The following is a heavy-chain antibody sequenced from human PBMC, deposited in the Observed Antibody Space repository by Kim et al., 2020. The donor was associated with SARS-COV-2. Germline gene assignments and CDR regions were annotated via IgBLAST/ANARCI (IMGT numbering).Heavy chain of an antibody. CDR2: ISSSSSYI. CDR3: ARGYYGSGSYYNPIRDYYYGMDV. J-gene: IGHJ6*02. Sequence: GGSLRLSCAASGFTFSSYSMNWVRQAPGKGLEWVSSISSSSSYIYYADSVKGRFTISRDNAKNSLYLQMNSLRAEDTAVYYCARGYYGSGSYYNPIRDYYYGMDVWGQGTTVTVSS. V-gene: IGHV3-21*01. CDR1: GFTFSSYS. D-gene: IGHD3-10*01.